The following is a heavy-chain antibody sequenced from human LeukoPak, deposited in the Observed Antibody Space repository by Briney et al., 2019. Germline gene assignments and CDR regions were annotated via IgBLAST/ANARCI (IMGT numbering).Heavy chain of an antibody. CDR3: AKPPYYIAATGSEDY. CDR1: GFTFSSYA. J-gene: IGHJ4*02. V-gene: IGHV3-23*01. Sequence: PGGSLRLSCAASGFTFSSYAMSWVRQAPGKGLEWVSAISRSGDSTYYADSVKGRFTISRDNSKNTLYLQMNSLRAEDTAVYYCAKPPYYIAATGSEDYWGQGTLVTVSS. CDR2: ISRSGDST. D-gene: IGHD6-13*01.